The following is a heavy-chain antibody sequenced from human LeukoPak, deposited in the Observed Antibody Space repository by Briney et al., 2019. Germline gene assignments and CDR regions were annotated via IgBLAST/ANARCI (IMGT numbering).Heavy chain of an antibody. CDR3: ASPPNSGSYSWFDP. CDR1: GFTFSDYY. J-gene: IGHJ5*02. Sequence: GGSLRLSCAASGFTFSDYYMSWIRQAPGKGLEWVSYISSSGSTIYYADSVKGRFTISRDNAKNSLYLQMNSLRAEDTAVYYCASPPNSGSYSWFDPRGQGTLVTVSS. V-gene: IGHV3-11*01. CDR2: ISSSGSTI. D-gene: IGHD1-26*01.